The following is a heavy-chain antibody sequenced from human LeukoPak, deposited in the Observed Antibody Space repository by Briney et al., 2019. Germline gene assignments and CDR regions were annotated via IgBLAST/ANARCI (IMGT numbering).Heavy chain of an antibody. CDR1: GGSISSYY. Sequence: SETLSLTCTVSGGSISSYYWSWIRQPPGKGLEWIGYIYYSGSTNYNPSLKSRVTISVDTSKNQFSLKLSSVTAADTAVYYCARNYCSSTSCPHDYWGQGTLVTVSS. J-gene: IGHJ4*02. CDR2: IYYSGST. V-gene: IGHV4-59*01. CDR3: ARNYCSSTSCPHDY. D-gene: IGHD2-2*01.